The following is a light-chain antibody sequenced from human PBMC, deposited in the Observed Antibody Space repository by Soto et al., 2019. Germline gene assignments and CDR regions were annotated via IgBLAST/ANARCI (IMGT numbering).Light chain of an antibody. CDR2: GAS. Sequence: ENVLAQSPGTPSLSPGERATLSCRASQTVTGNYLAWYQQKPGQAPRLHVYGASSRATGIPDRFSGRGSGTDFTLSISRSGTEASPVYYCLQYGASPDPVSSPLPFGGGTKVLI. CDR1: QTVTGNY. J-gene: IGKJ4*01. V-gene: IGKV3-20*01. CDR3: LQYGASPDPVSSPLP.